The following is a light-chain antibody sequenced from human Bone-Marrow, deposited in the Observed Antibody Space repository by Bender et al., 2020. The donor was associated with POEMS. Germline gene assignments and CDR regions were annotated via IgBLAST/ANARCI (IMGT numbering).Light chain of an antibody. CDR3: SSWDDSLNGWV. Sequence: NAVNWYQHVPGTAPKLLIYSNNQRPSGVPDRFSASTSGTSASLAISGLHSDDEADYYCSSWDDSLNGWVFGGGTKLTVL. J-gene: IGLJ3*02. CDR2: SNN. V-gene: IGLV1-44*01.